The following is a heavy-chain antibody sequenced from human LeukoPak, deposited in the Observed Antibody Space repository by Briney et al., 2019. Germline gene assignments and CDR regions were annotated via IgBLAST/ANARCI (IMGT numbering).Heavy chain of an antibody. CDR1: GFTFSSYA. CDR3: AKDRGAYASPYYFDY. J-gene: IGHJ4*02. V-gene: IGHV3-23*01. CDR2: IIGSGGST. D-gene: IGHD2-21*01. Sequence: PGGSLRLSCAASGFTFSSYAMSWVRQAPGKGLEWVSSIIGSGGSTYYADSVKGRFTISRDNSKNTLYLQMNSLRAEDTAVYYCAKDRGAYASPYYFDYWGQGTLVTVSS.